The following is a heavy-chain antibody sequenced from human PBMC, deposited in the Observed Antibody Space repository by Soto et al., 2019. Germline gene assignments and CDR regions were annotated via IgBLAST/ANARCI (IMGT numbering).Heavy chain of an antibody. Sequence: GESLKISCKGSGYSFTSYWIGWVRQMPGKGLEWMGIIYPGDSDTRYSPSFQGQVTISADKFISTAYLQWSSLKASDTAMYYCARLGGDIVVVVAAPYYYYGMDVWGQGTTVTVSS. CDR3: ARLGGDIVVVVAAPYYYYGMDV. D-gene: IGHD2-15*01. J-gene: IGHJ6*02. CDR2: IYPGDSDT. V-gene: IGHV5-51*01. CDR1: GYSFTSYW.